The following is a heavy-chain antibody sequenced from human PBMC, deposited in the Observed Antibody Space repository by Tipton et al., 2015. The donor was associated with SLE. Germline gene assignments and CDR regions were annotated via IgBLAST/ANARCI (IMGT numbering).Heavy chain of an antibody. CDR3: ASGGYGSGSHYLGGWFDP. J-gene: IGHJ5*02. CDR1: GGSISRYY. Sequence: TLSLTCPVSGGSISRYYWSWIRQSPGKGLEWVGYIYTSGGTNYNPSRKSRVTISADTSKNQFSLKLSSVTAADTAVYYCASGGYGSGSHYLGGWFDPWGRGTLVTVSS. CDR2: IYTSGGT. D-gene: IGHD3-10*01. V-gene: IGHV4-4*08.